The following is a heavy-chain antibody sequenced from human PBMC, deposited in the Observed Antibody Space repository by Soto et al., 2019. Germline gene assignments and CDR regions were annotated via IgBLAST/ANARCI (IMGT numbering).Heavy chain of an antibody. V-gene: IGHV4-31*03. CDR3: ARDGDYCGGDCWFDP. CDR2: IYYSGST. J-gene: IGHJ5*02. Sequence: SETLSLTCTVSGGSISSGGYYWSWIRQHPGKGLEWIGYIYYSGSTYYNPSLKSRVTISVDTSKNQFSLKLSSVTAADTAVYYCARDGDYCGGDCWFDPWGQGTLVTVSS. CDR1: GGSISSGGYY. D-gene: IGHD2-21*01.